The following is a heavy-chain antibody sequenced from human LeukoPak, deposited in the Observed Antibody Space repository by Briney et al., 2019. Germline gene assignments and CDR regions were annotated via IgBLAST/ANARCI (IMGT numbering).Heavy chain of an antibody. J-gene: IGHJ4*02. CDR1: GFTFSNYA. CDR3: AKDSGSGYCSGGTCYWSDY. Sequence: PGGSLRLACAASGFTFSNYAMSWVRQAPGKGLEWVSGISGSGVSTYYADSVKGRFTISRDNSKNTLYLQMNSLRAEDTAAYYCAKDSGSGYCSGGTCYWSDYWGQGTLVTVSS. V-gene: IGHV3-23*01. D-gene: IGHD2-15*01. CDR2: ISGSGVST.